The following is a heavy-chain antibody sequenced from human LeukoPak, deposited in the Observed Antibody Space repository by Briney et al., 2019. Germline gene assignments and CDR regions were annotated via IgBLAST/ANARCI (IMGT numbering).Heavy chain of an antibody. V-gene: IGHV3-33*01. CDR3: ARDPSAGYDSSGYYNYFDY. CDR2: IWYDGSNK. CDR1: GFTFSSYG. Sequence: GRSLILSCAASGFTFSSYGMHWVRQAPGKGLEWVAVIWYDGSNKYYADSVKGRFTISRDNSKNTLYLQMNSLRAEDTAVYYCARDPSAGYDSSGYYNYFDYWGQGTLVTVSS. J-gene: IGHJ4*02. D-gene: IGHD3-22*01.